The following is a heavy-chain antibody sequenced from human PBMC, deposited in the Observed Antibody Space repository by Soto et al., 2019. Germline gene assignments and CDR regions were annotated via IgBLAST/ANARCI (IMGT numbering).Heavy chain of an antibody. D-gene: IGHD5-12*01. J-gene: IGHJ5*02. CDR1: GYSFTSYW. Sequence: EVQLVQSGAEVKKPGESLKISCKGSGYSFTSYWIGWVRQMPGKGLEWMGIIYPGDSDTKYSPSFQGQVTSSADQSISTAYQQWSSLKASATAMYDCASRLRAMATPGYWFDPWGQGTLVTVSS. V-gene: IGHV5-51*01. CDR3: ASRLRAMATPGYWFDP. CDR2: IYPGDSDT.